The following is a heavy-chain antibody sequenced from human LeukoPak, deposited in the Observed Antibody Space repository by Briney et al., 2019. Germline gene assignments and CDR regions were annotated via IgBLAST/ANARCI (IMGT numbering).Heavy chain of an antibody. CDR3: AKNGGPYGMDV. J-gene: IGHJ6*02. D-gene: IGHD3-16*01. V-gene: IGHV3-7*02. Sequence: GGSLRLSCATSGFTFSSIWMSWVRQAPGKGLEWVANIKHDGSETNYVDSVKGRFTISRDNAKDSLHLQMNSLRVEDTAVYYCAKNGGPYGMDVWGQGTTVTVSS. CDR2: IKHDGSET. CDR1: GFTFSSIW.